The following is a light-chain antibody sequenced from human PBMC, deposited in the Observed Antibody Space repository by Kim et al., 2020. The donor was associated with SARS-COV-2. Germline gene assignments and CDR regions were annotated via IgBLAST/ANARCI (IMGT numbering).Light chain of an antibody. Sequence: QAGLTQPPSVYKGLRETATLTCTGNSNNVGNRGAAWLQQHQGHPPKLLSYRNNNRPSGISERLSASRSGNTASLTITGLQPEDEADYYCSAWDSSLSAWVFGGGTQLTVL. V-gene: IGLV10-54*01. CDR3: SAWDSSLSAWV. CDR1: SNNVGNRG. CDR2: RNN. J-gene: IGLJ3*02.